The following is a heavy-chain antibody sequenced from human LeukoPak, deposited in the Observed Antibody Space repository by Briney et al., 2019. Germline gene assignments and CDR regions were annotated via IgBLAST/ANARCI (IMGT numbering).Heavy chain of an antibody. V-gene: IGHV1-2*02. CDR1: GYRFTDYY. CDR2: INPNSGGA. J-gene: IGHJ4*02. Sequence: ASVKVSCKASGYRFTDYYMHWVRQAPGQGLEWMGWINPNSGGANYAQNFQGRVTMSRDTSITTVYMELTRLISADTAVYYCAREPRPRGGWFVSDWGQGTLVTVSS. D-gene: IGHD6-19*01. CDR3: AREPRPRGGWFVSD.